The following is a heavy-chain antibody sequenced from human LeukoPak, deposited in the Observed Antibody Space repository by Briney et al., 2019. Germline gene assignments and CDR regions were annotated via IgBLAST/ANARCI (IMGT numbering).Heavy chain of an antibody. V-gene: IGHV4-34*01. J-gene: IGHJ4*02. Sequence: SETLSLTCAVYGGSFSGYYWSWIRQPPGKGLEGIGEISHRGSTNYNPSLKSRVTISVDTSKNQFSLKLSSVTAADTAVYYCARGQWTLGAVVYYFDYWGQGTLVTVSS. CDR3: ARGQWTLGAVVYYFDY. CDR2: ISHRGST. D-gene: IGHD2-15*01. CDR1: GGSFSGYY.